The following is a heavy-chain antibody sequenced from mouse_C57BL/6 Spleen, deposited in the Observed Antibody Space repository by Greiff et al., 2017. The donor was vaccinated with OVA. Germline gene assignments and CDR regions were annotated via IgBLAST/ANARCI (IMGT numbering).Heavy chain of an antibody. Sequence: QVQLQQPGAELVKPGASVKMSCKASDYTFTSYWITWVKQRPGQGLEWIGDIYPGSGSTNYNEKFKSKATLTVDTSSSTAYMQLRSLTSEDSAVYYCARRYYGSSYWYFDVWGTGTTVTVSS. CDR3: ARRYYGSSYWYFDV. J-gene: IGHJ1*03. CDR2: IYPGSGST. V-gene: IGHV1-55*01. D-gene: IGHD1-1*01. CDR1: DYTFTSYW.